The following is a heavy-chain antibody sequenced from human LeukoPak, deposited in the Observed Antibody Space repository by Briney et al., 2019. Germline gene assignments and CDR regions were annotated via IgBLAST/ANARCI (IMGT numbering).Heavy chain of an antibody. V-gene: IGHV3-48*03. Sequence: GGSLRLSCAASGFTFRNYEMNWVRQAPGKGPEWVSYITATGRSLYYADAVKGRFTISRDNAENSLYLQMKSLRADDTAVYYCAGDRDPELGGHDAFDIWGQGTMVTVSS. CDR3: AGDRDPELGGHDAFDI. J-gene: IGHJ3*02. CDR2: ITATGRSL. CDR1: GFTFRNYE. D-gene: IGHD1-7*01.